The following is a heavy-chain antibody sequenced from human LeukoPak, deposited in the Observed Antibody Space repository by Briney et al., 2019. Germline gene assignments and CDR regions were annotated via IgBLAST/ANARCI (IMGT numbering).Heavy chain of an antibody. Sequence: GGSLRLSCAASGFTFSTYAMTWVRQAPGKGLEWVSSISGSGATTYYADSVKGRFTISRDNSKSTLFLQMNGLRAEDTAVYYCAKDRYNFDYWGQGTLVTVSS. D-gene: IGHD5-18*01. CDR1: GFTFSTYA. CDR3: AKDRYNFDY. V-gene: IGHV3-23*01. J-gene: IGHJ4*02. CDR2: ISGSGATT.